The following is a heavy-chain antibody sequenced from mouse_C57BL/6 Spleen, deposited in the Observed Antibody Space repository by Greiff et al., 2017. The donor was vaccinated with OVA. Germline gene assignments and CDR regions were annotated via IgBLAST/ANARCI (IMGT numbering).Heavy chain of an antibody. J-gene: IGHJ4*01. CDR1: GFSFTSYG. CDR3: AKGAGTNYAMDY. V-gene: IGHV2-5*01. CDR2: LCRGGST. D-gene: IGHD4-1*01. Sequence: VQLVESGPGLVQPSQSLSITCTVSGFSFTSYGVHWFRQSPGTGLEWLVVLCRGGSTAYNPAFMSRLSITKDNSKSQVFFKMNSLQADDTAIYYCAKGAGTNYAMDYWGKGTSVTVSS.